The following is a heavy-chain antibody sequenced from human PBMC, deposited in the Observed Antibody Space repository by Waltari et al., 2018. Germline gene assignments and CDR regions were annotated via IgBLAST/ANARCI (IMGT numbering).Heavy chain of an antibody. V-gene: IGHV4-30-2*01. D-gene: IGHD3-22*01. CDR3: ARGLVYYESSGYAFDI. J-gene: IGHJ3*02. CDR1: GGSISRGGYS. CDR2: IYHSGST. Sequence: QLQLQESGSGLVKRSQTLSLTCAVSGGSISRGGYSRCWIRQPPGAGREWCGHIYHSGSTIYTPSLTSRVAIPAHRSNNQFSLKLSSVTAADTAVYYSARGLVYYESSGYAFDIWGQARTVTVSS.